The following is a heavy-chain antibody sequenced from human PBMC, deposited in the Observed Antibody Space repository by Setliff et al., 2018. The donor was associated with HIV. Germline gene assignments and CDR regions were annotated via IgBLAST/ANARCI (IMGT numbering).Heavy chain of an antibody. CDR2: IIPIFGTA. J-gene: IGHJ4*02. V-gene: IGHV1-69*13. Sequence: GASVKVSCKASGYTFTSYYMHWVRQAPGQGLEWMGGIIPIFGTANYAQKFQGRVTITADESTSTAYMELSSLRSEDTAVYYCARDPFLAQGFWSGYYSDYWGQGTLVTVSS. CDR3: ARDPFLAQGFWSGYYSDY. D-gene: IGHD3-3*01. CDR1: GYTFTSYY.